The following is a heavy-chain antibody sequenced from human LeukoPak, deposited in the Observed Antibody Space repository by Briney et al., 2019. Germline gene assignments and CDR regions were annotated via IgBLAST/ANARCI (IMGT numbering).Heavy chain of an antibody. J-gene: IGHJ4*02. CDR2: IGGSNGIT. D-gene: IGHD3-3*01. CDR1: RFTFNSYA. V-gene: IGHV3-23*01. CDR3: ARDFSRPTYYDFWSGYYNGLDY. Sequence: GGSLRLSCAASRFTFNSYAMSWVRQAPGKGLEWVSVIGGSNGITFYVGSVKGRFTISRDNSKDTLYLQMNSLRAEDTAVYYCARDFSRPTYYDFWSGYYNGLDYWGQGTLVTVSS.